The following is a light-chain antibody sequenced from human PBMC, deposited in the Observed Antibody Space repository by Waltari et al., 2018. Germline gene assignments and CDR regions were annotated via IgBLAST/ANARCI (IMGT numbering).Light chain of an antibody. Sequence: QSVLTQPPSVSGAPGQRVTISCTGSNSNIGAGYDGHWYQQFPGTAPNLLIFGNNNRPSGVPDRFSFAKSGTSASLAITGLQAEDEADYYCQSYDISLSAWVFGGGTKLAVL. V-gene: IGLV1-40*01. CDR1: NSNIGAGYD. CDR3: QSYDISLSAWV. CDR2: GNN. J-gene: IGLJ3*02.